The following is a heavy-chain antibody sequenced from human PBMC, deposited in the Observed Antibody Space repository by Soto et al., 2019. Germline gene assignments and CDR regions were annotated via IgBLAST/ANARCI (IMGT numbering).Heavy chain of an antibody. J-gene: IGHJ4*02. V-gene: IGHV3-30*18. Sequence: QVQLVESGGGVVQPGTSLRLSCAASGFTFTNYGMHWVRQAPGKGLEWVAVIAFHGRNKYYADSVKGRITISRDNSKNTVYLQMYSLRPEDTAVYYCAKGYCGGDCSSRGTAFDSWGQGTLVTVSS. CDR2: IAFHGRNK. CDR1: GFTFTNYG. D-gene: IGHD2-21*02. CDR3: AKGYCGGDCSSRGTAFDS.